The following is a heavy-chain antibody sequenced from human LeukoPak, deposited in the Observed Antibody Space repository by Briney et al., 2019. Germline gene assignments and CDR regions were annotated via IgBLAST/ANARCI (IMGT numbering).Heavy chain of an antibody. D-gene: IGHD3-10*02. CDR2: TNWNGGST. V-gene: IGHV3-20*04. J-gene: IGHJ6*04. CDR3: AELGITMIGGV. CDR1: GFTFDDYG. Sequence: RTGGSLRLSCAASGFTFDDYGMSWVRQAPGKGLEWVSATNWNGGSTHYADSVKGRFTISRDNAKNSLYLQMNSLRAEDTAVYYCAELGITMIGGVWGKGTTVTISS.